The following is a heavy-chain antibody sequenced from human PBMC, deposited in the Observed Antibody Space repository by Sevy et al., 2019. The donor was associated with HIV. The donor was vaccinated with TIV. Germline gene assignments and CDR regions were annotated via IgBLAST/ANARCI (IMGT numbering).Heavy chain of an antibody. V-gene: IGHV4-30-2*01. J-gene: IGHJ5*02. CDR1: GGSISSGGYS. D-gene: IGHD2-15*01. CDR2: IYHSGST. CDR3: ARGLGYCSGGSCFQSGSWFDP. Sequence: SETLSLTCAVSGGSISSGGYSWSWIRQPPGKGLEWIGYIYHSGSTYYNPSLKSRVTISVDRSKNQFSLKLSSVTATDTAVYYCARGLGYCSGGSCFQSGSWFDPWGQGTLVTVSS.